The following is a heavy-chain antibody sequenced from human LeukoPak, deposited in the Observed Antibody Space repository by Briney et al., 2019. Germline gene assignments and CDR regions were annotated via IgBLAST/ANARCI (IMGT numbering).Heavy chain of an antibody. V-gene: IGHV3-33*06. CDR2: IWYDGSKK. J-gene: IGHJ4*02. Sequence: GGSLRLSCATSGFTFSSYAMYWVRQAPGKGREWVAVIWYDGSKKYYADSVKGRFTISRDNSKNTLDLQMNSLRVEDTAVYYCAKDEGVGSWGNTWGLIYWGQGSLVTVSS. CDR3: AKDEGVGSWGNTWGLIY. CDR1: GFTFSSYA. D-gene: IGHD6-6*01.